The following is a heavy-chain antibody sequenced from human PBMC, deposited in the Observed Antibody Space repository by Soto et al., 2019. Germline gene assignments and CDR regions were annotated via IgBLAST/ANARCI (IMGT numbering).Heavy chain of an antibody. D-gene: IGHD2-8*01. CDR2: IYYSGST. V-gene: IGHV4-30-4*01. J-gene: IGHJ6*02. Sequence: QVQLQESGPGLVKPSQTLSLTCTVSGGPISSANIYWSWIRQPPGKGLEWIGYIYYSGSTYYNPPLKSRVTISVDTSKNQFSLKLDSVTAADTALYYCARDQWVAGMDVWGQGATVTVSS. CDR3: ARDQWVAGMDV. CDR1: GGPISSANIY.